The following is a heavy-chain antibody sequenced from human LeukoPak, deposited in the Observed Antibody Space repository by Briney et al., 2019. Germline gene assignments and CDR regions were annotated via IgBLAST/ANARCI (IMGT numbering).Heavy chain of an antibody. Sequence: GGSLRLSCAASGFTFSTFGMHWVRQAPGKGLDWVALISYDGSIKYYADSVKGRFTISRDNSKNTLYLQMNSLRDEDTAVYYCAKVPAVGGFYYYGMDVWGQGTTVTVSS. CDR3: AKVPAVGGFYYYGMDV. CDR1: GFTFSTFG. CDR2: ISYDGSIK. J-gene: IGHJ6*02. V-gene: IGHV3-30*18. D-gene: IGHD6-19*01.